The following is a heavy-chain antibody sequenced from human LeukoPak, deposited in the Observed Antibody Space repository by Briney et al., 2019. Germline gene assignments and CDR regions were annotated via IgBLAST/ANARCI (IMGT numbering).Heavy chain of an antibody. D-gene: IGHD2-2*01. Sequence: PSETLSLTCAVYGGSFSGYYWSWIRQPPGKGLEWIGEINHRGSTNYNPSLKSRVTISVDTSKNQFSLKLSSVTAADTAVYYCARGVVPAAPDFDYWGQGTLVTVSS. CDR2: INHRGST. J-gene: IGHJ4*02. V-gene: IGHV4-34*01. CDR1: GGSFSGYY. CDR3: ARGVVPAAPDFDY.